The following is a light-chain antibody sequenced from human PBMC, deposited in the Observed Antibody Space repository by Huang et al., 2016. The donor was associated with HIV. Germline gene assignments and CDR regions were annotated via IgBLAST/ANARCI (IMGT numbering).Light chain of an antibody. CDR2: GAS. CDR3: QQYGSSPWT. J-gene: IGKJ1*01. V-gene: IGKV3-20*01. Sequence: EIVLTQSPGTLSLSPGERATLSCRASPSVSSSYLAWYQQKPGQATRLLISGASSRATGIPDRFSGSGSGTDFTLTISRLEPEDFAVYYCQQYGSSPWTFGQGTKVEIK. CDR1: PSVSSSY.